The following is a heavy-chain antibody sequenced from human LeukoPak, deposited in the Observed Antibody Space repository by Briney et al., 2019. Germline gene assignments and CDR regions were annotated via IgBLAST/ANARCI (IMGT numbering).Heavy chain of an antibody. CDR3: TGARAVAGTRVFDY. J-gene: IGHJ4*02. Sequence: GGSLRLSCAASGFTFSNAWMSWVRQAPGKGMQWVGRVKSNTDGGTTDYAAPVKGRFTISRDDSKNTLYLQMNSLKTDDTAVYYCTGARAVAGTRVFDYWGQGTLVTVSS. CDR2: VKSNTDGGTT. V-gene: IGHV3-15*01. CDR1: GFTFSNAW. D-gene: IGHD6-19*01.